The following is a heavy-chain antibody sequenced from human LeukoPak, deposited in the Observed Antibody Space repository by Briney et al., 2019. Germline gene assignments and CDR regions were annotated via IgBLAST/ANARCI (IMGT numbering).Heavy chain of an antibody. V-gene: IGHV3-74*01. CDR2: INGDGSTS. J-gene: IGHJ4*02. Sequence: GGSLRLSCATSGFTFSNYTMTWVRQAPGKGLVWVSCINGDGSTSNYADSVKGRFTISRDNAKNTLYLQMHSLRAEDTAVYYCARDEPTVTTGPPVGSWGQGTLVTVSS. CDR3: ARDEPTVTTGPPVGS. D-gene: IGHD4-17*01. CDR1: GFTFSNYT.